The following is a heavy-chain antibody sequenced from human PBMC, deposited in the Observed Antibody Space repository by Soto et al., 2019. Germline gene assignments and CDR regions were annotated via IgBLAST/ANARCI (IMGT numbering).Heavy chain of an antibody. CDR1: GFTFSSYA. J-gene: IGHJ4*02. D-gene: IGHD3-22*01. Sequence: GSLRLSCAASGFTFSSYAMSWVRQAPGKGLEWVSAISGSGGSTYYADSVKGRFTISRGNSKNTLYLQMNSLRAEDTAVYYCAKTPPYYYDSSAHFDYWGQGTLVTVSS. CDR2: ISGSGGST. CDR3: AKTPPYYYDSSAHFDY. V-gene: IGHV3-23*01.